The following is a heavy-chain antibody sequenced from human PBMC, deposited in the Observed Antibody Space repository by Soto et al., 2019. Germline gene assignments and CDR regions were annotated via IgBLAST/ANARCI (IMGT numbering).Heavy chain of an antibody. D-gene: IGHD5-12*01. J-gene: IGHJ6*02. CDR3: EREGYSGYSYYGMDV. V-gene: IGHV4-59*01. CDR2: IYYSGSP. Sequence: PSETLSLTCTVSGGSMTSYYWNWIRQPPGKGLEWIGYIYYSGSPNYNPSLKSRVTISADTSKNQFSLKLSSVTAADTAVYYCEREGYSGYSYYGMDVWGQGTTVTVSS. CDR1: GGSMTSYY.